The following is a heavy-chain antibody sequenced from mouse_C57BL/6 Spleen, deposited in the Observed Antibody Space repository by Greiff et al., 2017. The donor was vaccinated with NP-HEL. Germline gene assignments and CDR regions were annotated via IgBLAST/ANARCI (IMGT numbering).Heavy chain of an antibody. V-gene: IGHV1-62-2*01. CDR3: ARHEDYYGSSHDAMDY. Sequence: VQLQQSGAELVKPGASVKLSCKASGYTFPEYTLHWVKQRSGQGLGWIGWFYPGSGSIKYNEKFKDKATLTADKSSSTVYMELSRLTSEDSAVYFGARHEDYYGSSHDAMDYWGQGTSVTVSS. J-gene: IGHJ4*01. D-gene: IGHD1-1*01. CDR1: GYTFPEYT. CDR2: FYPGSGSI.